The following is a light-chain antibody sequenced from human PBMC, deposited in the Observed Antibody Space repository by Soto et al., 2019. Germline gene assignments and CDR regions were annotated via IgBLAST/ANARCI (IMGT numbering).Light chain of an antibody. V-gene: IGLV7-46*01. CDR3: LLSYSGARV. Sequence: QAVVTQEPSLTVSPGGTFTLTCGSSTGAVTSGHYPYWFQPKPGQAPRTLSYDTSNKHSCTPARFSGSLLGGKAALTLSGAQPEEGAEYYCLLSYSGARVFGTGTKLTVL. J-gene: IGLJ1*01. CDR1: TGAVTSGHY. CDR2: DTS.